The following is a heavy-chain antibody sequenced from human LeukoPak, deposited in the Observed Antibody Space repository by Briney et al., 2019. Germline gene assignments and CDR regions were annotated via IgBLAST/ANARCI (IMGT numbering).Heavy chain of an antibody. D-gene: IGHD4-23*01. J-gene: IGHJ4*02. CDR2: IYSSGST. Sequence: KPSENLSLTYTVSGGSINSYYWSWIRQPAGKGLEWIGRIYSSGSTNYNPSLKSRVSMSVDTSKNQFSLKLTSVTAADTALYYCARGGKATVVTMWGQGILVTVSS. CDR3: ARGGKATVVTM. V-gene: IGHV4-4*07. CDR1: GGSINSYY.